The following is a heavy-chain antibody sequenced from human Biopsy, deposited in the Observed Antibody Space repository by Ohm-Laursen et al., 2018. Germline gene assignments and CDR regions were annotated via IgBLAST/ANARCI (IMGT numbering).Heavy chain of an antibody. D-gene: IGHD2/OR15-2a*01. V-gene: IGHV4-59*01. CDR3: ARATNSTGWPYYYFYGMDV. CDR2: IYYSGST. Sequence: GTLSLTCTVSGGSISSDYWSWIRQTPGKGLEWIGYIYYSGSTDYNPSLKSRVTISVDTSKNQFSLRLNSVTAADTAVYYCARATNSTGWPYYYFYGMDVWGQGTAVTVSS. CDR1: GGSISSDY. J-gene: IGHJ6*02.